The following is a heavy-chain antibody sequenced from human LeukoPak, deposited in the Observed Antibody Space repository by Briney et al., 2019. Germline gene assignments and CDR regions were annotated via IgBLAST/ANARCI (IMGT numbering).Heavy chain of an antibody. CDR2: INPSSGGT. CDR3: ARGGYSGTEKPNDY. CDR1: GYTFTSYD. V-gene: IGHV1-2*02. D-gene: IGHD1-26*01. Sequence: GASVKVSCKASGYTFTSYDINWVRQATGQGLEWMGWINPSSGGTYYTQKFQGRVTMTRDTSISTAYMELSSLRSDDTAVYYCARGGYSGTEKPNDYWGQGTLVTVSS. J-gene: IGHJ4*02.